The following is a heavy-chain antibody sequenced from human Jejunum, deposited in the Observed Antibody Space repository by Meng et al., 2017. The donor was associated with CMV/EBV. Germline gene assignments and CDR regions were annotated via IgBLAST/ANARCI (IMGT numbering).Heavy chain of an antibody. Sequence: ASGFALRCYWMSWVRQAPGKGLEWVANMNQDGGEKYYLDSVEGRFTISRDNAKNSLYLQVNSLRAEDTAVYYCAAYSNDALDVWGQGTMVTVSS. CDR1: GFALRCYW. J-gene: IGHJ3*01. V-gene: IGHV3-7*01. CDR2: MNQDGGEK. CDR3: AAYSNDALDV. D-gene: IGHD4-11*01.